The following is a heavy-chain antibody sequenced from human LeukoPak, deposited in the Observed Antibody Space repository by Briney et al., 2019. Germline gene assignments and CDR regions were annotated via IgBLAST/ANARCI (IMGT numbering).Heavy chain of an antibody. Sequence: GGSLRLSCAASGFTFSSYAMSWVRQAPGKGLEWVSAISGSGGSTYYADSVKGRFTISRDNSKNTLYLQMNSLRAEDTAVYYCARDRPDYGGNLDIDYWGQGTLVTVSS. CDR2: ISGSGGST. J-gene: IGHJ4*02. D-gene: IGHD4-23*01. CDR3: ARDRPDYGGNLDIDY. CDR1: GFTFSSYA. V-gene: IGHV3-23*01.